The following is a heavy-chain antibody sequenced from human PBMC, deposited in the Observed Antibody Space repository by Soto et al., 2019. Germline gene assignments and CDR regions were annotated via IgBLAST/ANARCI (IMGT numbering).Heavy chain of an antibody. J-gene: IGHJ6*02. CDR2: ISSGGGST. CDR1: GFSFRNYG. V-gene: IGHV3-23*04. Sequence: HLVESGGGSLQPGGSLRLSCAASGFSFRNYGMTWVRQSPGKGLEWVSLISSGGGSTDYADSVKGRFTISRDNSQNMLFLQMTGLRGDDTALYYCAKLKGGLGRFYGMDAWGQGTMVIVSS. D-gene: IGHD3-3*01. CDR3: AKLKGGLGRFYGMDA.